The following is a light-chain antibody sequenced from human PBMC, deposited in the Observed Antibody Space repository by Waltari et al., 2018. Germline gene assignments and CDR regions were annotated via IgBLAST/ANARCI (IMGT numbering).Light chain of an antibody. V-gene: IGKV3-11*01. CDR3: QQRSNLPRT. Sequence: EIVFTQSPATLSLSPGERATLSCRASQRVSSYLAWYQQKPGQAPRLLIYDASNRATGIPARFSGSGSGTAFTLTISRLEPEDFAVYYCQQRSNLPRTFGQGTKVEIK. J-gene: IGKJ1*01. CDR1: QRVSSY. CDR2: DAS.